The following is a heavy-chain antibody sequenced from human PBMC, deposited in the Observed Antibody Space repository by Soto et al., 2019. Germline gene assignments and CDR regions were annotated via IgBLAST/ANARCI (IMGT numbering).Heavy chain of an antibody. J-gene: IGHJ4*02. CDR2: ISGSGRTT. CDR3: AKDLGVFGAVAGTGDY. CDR1: GFTFSTYA. D-gene: IGHD6-19*01. Sequence: EVQLLESGGGLVQPGGSLRLSCAASGFTFSTYAMTWVRQAPGKSLSCVSTISGSGRTTYYAASVRGRFTISRDNPKNTLSLRMNSLRAEDTAVYYCAKDLGVFGAVAGTGDYWGQGTLVTVSS. V-gene: IGHV3-23*01.